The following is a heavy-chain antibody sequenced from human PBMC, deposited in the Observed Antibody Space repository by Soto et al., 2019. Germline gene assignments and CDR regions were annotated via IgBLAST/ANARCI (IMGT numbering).Heavy chain of an antibody. V-gene: IGHV1-8*01. CDR2: MNPNSGNT. CDR1: GYTFTSYD. D-gene: IGHD3-10*01. CDR3: ARAPYYYGSGSYYPLLYYYYYMYV. J-gene: IGHJ6*03. Sequence: ASVKVSCKASGYTFTSYDINWVRQATGQGLEWMGWMNPNSGNTGYAQKFQGRVTMTRNTSISTAHMELSSLRSEDTAVYYCARAPYYYGSGSYYPLLYYYYYMYVWGKGTTVTVSS.